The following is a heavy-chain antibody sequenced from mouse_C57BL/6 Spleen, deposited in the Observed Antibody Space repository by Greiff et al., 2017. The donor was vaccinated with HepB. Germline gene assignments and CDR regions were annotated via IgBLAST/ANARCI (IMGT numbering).Heavy chain of an antibody. CDR3: ARVTTVVAYYAMDY. J-gene: IGHJ4*01. V-gene: IGHV1-42*01. D-gene: IGHD1-1*01. CDR2: LNPSTGGT. CDR1: GYSFTGYY. Sequence: EVQLKESGPELVKPGASVKISCKASGYSFTGYYMNWVKQSPEKSLEWIGELNPSTGGTTYNQKFKAKATLTVDKSSSTANMQLKSLTSEDSAFYYCARVTTVVAYYAMDYWGQGTSVTDSS.